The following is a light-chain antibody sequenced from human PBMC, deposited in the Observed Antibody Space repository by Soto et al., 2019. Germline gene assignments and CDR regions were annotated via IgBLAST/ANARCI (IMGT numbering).Light chain of an antibody. CDR1: SSDVGGYDY. Sequence: QSALTQPPSASGSPGQSVTISCTGTSSDVGGYDYVSWYQHHPGKAPKLMLSEVNKRPSGVPDRFSGSKSGNTASLTVSGLQAEDEADYYCSSYTSSSIDYVFGTGTKLTVL. CDR3: SSYTSSSIDYV. CDR2: EVN. V-gene: IGLV2-8*01. J-gene: IGLJ1*01.